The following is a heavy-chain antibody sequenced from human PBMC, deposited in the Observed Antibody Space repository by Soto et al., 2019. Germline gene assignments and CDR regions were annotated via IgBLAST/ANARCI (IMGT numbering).Heavy chain of an antibody. CDR1: GGSISSSSYS. V-gene: IGHV4-39*01. CDR2: IYSGST. CDR3: ANIRVVVKNFYNFYPMDV. J-gene: IGHJ6*02. D-gene: IGHD3-22*01. Sequence: SETLSLTCTVSGGSISSSSYSWGWIRQPPGKGLEWIVTIYSGSTYYDPSLKSRVTISVDTSKNQFSLNFSSVTAADTAVYYCANIRVVVKNFYNFYPMDVWGQGTAVT.